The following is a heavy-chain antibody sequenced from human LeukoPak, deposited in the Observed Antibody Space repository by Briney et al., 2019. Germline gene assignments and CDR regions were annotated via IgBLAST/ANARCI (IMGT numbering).Heavy chain of an antibody. D-gene: IGHD6-13*01. CDR1: GLTFSRYS. J-gene: IGHJ4*02. Sequence: GGSLGLSCVVSGLTFSRYSMSWVRHAPGKGLEWVSGISASGGDTWYPDSVKGRFTISRDNSKNTLFLQMNSLRVEDTAIYYCAKDAAGPEYWGQGTRVTVSS. CDR3: AKDAAGPEY. V-gene: IGHV3-23*01. CDR2: ISASGGDT.